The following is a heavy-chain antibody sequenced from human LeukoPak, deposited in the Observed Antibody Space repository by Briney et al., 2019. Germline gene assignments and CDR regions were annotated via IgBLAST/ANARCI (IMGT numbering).Heavy chain of an antibody. CDR3: ASSFRSSSWCSIDY. CDR2: IIPIFGTA. V-gene: IGHV1-69*13. D-gene: IGHD6-13*01. CDR1: GGTFSSYA. Sequence: SVKVSCKASGGTFSSYAISWVRQAPGQGLEWMGGIIPIFGTANYAQKFQGRVTITADVSTSTAYMELSSLRSEDTAVYYCASSFRSSSWCSIDYWGQGTLVTVSS. J-gene: IGHJ4*02.